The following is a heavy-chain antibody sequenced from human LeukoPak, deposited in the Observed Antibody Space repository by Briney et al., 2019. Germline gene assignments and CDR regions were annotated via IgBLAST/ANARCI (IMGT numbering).Heavy chain of an antibody. CDR3: ARKVAVAMDLDY. J-gene: IGHJ4*02. CDR1: GFTFKSYG. Sequence: GGSLRLSCAASGFTFKSYGMTWVRQVPGKGLEWVSSITGAGSSTKYADSVNGRFTISRDNSKNTVSLQMTGLRAEDTAVYYCARKVAVAMDLDYWGQGTLVAVSS. CDR2: ITGAGSST. D-gene: IGHD5-18*01. V-gene: IGHV3-23*01.